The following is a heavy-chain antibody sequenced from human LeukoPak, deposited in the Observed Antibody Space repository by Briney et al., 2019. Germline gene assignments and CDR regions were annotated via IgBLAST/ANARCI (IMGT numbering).Heavy chain of an antibody. J-gene: IGHJ4*02. CDR2: ISSSSSYI. D-gene: IGHD5-18*01. CDR3: AKSGGYSAKGYFDY. V-gene: IGHV3-21*04. CDR1: GFTFSSYS. Sequence: GGSLRLSCAASGFTFSSYSMNWVRQAPGKGLEWVSSISSSSSYIYYADSVKGRFTISRDNSKNTLYLQMNSLRAKDTAVYYCAKSGGYSAKGYFDYWGQGTLVTVSS.